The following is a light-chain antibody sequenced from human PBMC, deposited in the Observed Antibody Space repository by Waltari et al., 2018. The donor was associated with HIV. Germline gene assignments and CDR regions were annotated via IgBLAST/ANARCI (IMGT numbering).Light chain of an antibody. CDR1: SSDAGRYNS. J-gene: IGLJ1*01. V-gene: IGLV2-14*03. Sequence: QSALTQPASVSGSPGQAITISSTRTSSDAGRYNSGSWYQLHPGKAPKLMISAVSNRPSGVSNRFSGSKSDNTASLTISGLQAEDEADYYCSSYTSTSTVYVFGTGTEVTVL. CDR3: SSYTSTSTVYV. CDR2: AVS.